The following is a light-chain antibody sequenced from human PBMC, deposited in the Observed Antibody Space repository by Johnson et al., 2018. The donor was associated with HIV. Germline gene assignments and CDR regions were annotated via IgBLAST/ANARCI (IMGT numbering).Light chain of an antibody. J-gene: IGLJ1*01. CDR3: GTWDSRLNVYL. Sequence: QSVLTQPPSVSAAPGQKVTISCSGSNSNIGNNYVSWYQQLPGTAPKLLIYESTNRPSGIPDRFSGSKSGTSATLGISGLQNGDEADYYCGTWDSRLNVYLFGPGTKVTFL. V-gene: IGLV1-51*02. CDR2: EST. CDR1: NSNIGNNY.